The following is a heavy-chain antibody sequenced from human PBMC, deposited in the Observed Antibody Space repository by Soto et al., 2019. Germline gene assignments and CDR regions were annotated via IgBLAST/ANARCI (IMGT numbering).Heavy chain of an antibody. Sequence: SQTLSLTCTVSGGSISSYYWSWIRQPPGKGLEWIGYMYYGGRTNYNPSLKSRVTISVDTSKMQVSLKLSSVTAADTAVYFCARGTPSRLMVRVTVGPWFDTWGQGTLVTVSS. CDR3: ARGTPSRLMVRVTVGPWFDT. D-gene: IGHD2-8*02. CDR1: GGSISSYY. V-gene: IGHV4-59*08. CDR2: MYYGGRT. J-gene: IGHJ5*02.